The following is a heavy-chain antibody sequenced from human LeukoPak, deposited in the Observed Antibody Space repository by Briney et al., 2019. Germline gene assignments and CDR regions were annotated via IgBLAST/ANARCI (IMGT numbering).Heavy chain of an antibody. CDR1: GGSFSGYY. D-gene: IGHD6-13*01. CDR2: INHSGST. V-gene: IGHV4-34*01. Sequence: SETLSLTCAVYGGSFSGYYWSCIRQPPGKGLEWIGEINHSGSTNYNPSLKSRVTISVDTSKNQFSLKLSSVTAADTAVYYCALIAAAGTWVDYWGQGTLVTVSS. J-gene: IGHJ4*02. CDR3: ALIAAAGTWVDY.